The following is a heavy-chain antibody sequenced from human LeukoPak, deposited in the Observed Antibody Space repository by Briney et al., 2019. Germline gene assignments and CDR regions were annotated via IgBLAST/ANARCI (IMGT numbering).Heavy chain of an antibody. CDR2: IASDGSST. J-gene: IGHJ4*02. Sequence: GGSLRLSCAASGLTFSSYWMNWVRQAPGKGLVWDSRIASDGSSTTYADSVKGRFTISRDNSKNTLYLQMNSLRAEDTAVYYCATIKYYDFWSGYPAGPFDYWGQGTLVTVSS. V-gene: IGHV3-74*01. D-gene: IGHD3-3*01. CDR3: ATIKYYDFWSGYPAGPFDY. CDR1: GLTFSSYW.